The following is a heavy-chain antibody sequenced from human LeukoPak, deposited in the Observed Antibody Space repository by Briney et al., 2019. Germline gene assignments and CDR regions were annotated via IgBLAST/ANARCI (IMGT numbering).Heavy chain of an antibody. J-gene: IGHJ3*02. CDR3: ARVGCSGGSCYLGAFDI. CDR1: GFTFSNYW. Sequence: PGGSLRLSCAASGFTFSNYWMSWVRQAPGKGLEWVAVISYDGSNKYYADSVKGRFTISRDNSKNTLYLQMNSLGAEDTAVYYCARVGCSGGSCYLGAFDIWGQGTMVTVSS. D-gene: IGHD2-15*01. CDR2: ISYDGSNK. V-gene: IGHV3-30*03.